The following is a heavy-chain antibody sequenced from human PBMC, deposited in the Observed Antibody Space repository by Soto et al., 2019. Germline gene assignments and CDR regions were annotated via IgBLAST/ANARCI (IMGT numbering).Heavy chain of an antibody. CDR2: ISYDGSNE. Sequence: GGSLRLSCAASGFTFSSYGMHWVRQAPGKGLEWVAPISYDGSNEYYADSVKGRFTISRDNSKNTLYLQMNSLRAEDTAVYYCAKGLQQWLDGPDAVDIWGQGTMVTVSS. D-gene: IGHD6-19*01. CDR1: GFTFSSYG. CDR3: AKGLQQWLDGPDAVDI. J-gene: IGHJ3*02. V-gene: IGHV3-30*18.